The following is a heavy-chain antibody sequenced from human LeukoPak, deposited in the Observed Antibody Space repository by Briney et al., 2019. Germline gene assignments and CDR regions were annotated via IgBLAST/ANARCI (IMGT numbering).Heavy chain of an antibody. CDR2: IYFDGSSR. CDR1: GFSFSTSW. CDR3: ASELRLGH. D-gene: IGHD3-16*01. V-gene: IGHV3-74*03. Sequence: PGGSLRLSCAASGFSFSTSWMYWVRQAPGKGLEWVSRIYFDGSSRTYAASVKGRFTISRDNAQNTLYLQVNSLRAEDTAVYYCASELRLGHWGQGILVTVSS. J-gene: IGHJ4*02.